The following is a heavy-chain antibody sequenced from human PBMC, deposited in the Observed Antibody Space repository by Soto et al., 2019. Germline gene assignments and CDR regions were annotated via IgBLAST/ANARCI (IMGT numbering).Heavy chain of an antibody. V-gene: IGHV1-58*01. CDR2: IVVGSGNT. Sequence: SVKVSCKASGFTFTSSAVQWVRQARGQRLEWIGWIVVGSGNTNYAQKFQERVTITRDMSTSTAYMELSSLRSEDTAVYYCAVDVDTAMVFDYWGQGTLVTVSS. J-gene: IGHJ4*02. D-gene: IGHD5-18*01. CDR1: GFTFTSSA. CDR3: AVDVDTAMVFDY.